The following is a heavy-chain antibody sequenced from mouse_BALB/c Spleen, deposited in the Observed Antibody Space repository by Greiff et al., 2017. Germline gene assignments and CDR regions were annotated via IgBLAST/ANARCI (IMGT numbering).Heavy chain of an antibody. D-gene: IGHD2-14*01. V-gene: IGHV1-69*02. Sequence: QVQLQQPGAELVRPGASVKLSCKASGYTFTSYWINWVKQRPGQGLEWIGNIYPSDSYTNYNQKFTDKATLTVDKSSSTAYMQLSSPTSEDSAVYYCTLNRDDVAYWGQGTLVTVSA. CDR3: TLNRDDVAY. J-gene: IGHJ3*01. CDR1: GYTFTSYW. CDR2: IYPSDSYT.